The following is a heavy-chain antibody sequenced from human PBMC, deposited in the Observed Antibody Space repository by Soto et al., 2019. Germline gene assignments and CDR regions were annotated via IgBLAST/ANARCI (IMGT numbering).Heavy chain of an antibody. J-gene: IGHJ4*01. CDR1: GFTFSSHW. V-gene: IGHV3-7*01. CDR3: ARARDFLFDF. CDR2: INPDGSGK. Sequence: GGSLRLSCAASGFTFSSHWMTWVRQAPGKGLEWVGNINPDGSGKYYVESLKGRVTISRDNAKNSLYRQMNNLRAEDTAVYYCARARDFLFDFWGQGTLVTVSS.